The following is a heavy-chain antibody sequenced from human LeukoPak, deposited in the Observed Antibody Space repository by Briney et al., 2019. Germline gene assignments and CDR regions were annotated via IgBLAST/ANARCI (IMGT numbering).Heavy chain of an antibody. J-gene: IGHJ4*02. CDR1: GFTFSTKW. V-gene: IGHV3-7*01. D-gene: IGHD6-13*01. CDR3: ARGGSTSSWFWND. Sequence: GGSLRLSCAASGFTFSTKWMTWVRQAPGKGLEWVANIKPDGSEKFYVDSVKGRFTISRDNARNSLYLQMNSLRAEDMAVYYCARGGSTSSWFWNDWGQGTLVIVSS. CDR2: IKPDGSEK.